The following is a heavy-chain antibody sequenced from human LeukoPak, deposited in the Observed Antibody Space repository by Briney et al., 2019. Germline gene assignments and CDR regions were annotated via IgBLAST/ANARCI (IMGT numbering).Heavy chain of an antibody. V-gene: IGHV3-30*02. J-gene: IGHJ4*02. CDR2: IRSDGYHT. D-gene: IGHD1-26*01. CDR3: AKPSGSGVDY. Sequence: GGSLRLSCAASGFTFSIHGMNWVRQAPGKGLEWVAFIRSDGYHTYYADSVKGRFTITRDNSKNTLYLQMNSLRLEDMALYYCAKPSGSGVDYWGRGTRVTVSS. CDR1: GFTFSIHG.